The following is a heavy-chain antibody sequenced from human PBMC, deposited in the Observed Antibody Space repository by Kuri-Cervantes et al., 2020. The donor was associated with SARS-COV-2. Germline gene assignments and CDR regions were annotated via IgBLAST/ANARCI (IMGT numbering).Heavy chain of an antibody. CDR1: GGSISSGSYY. CDR3: ARVVGYSSSPMNFDY. CDR2: SYTSGST. Sequence: SETLSLTCTVSGGSISSGSYYWSWIRPPAGMGLEWIGYSYTSGSTNYNPSLKSRVTISVDTSKNQFSLKLSSVTAADTAGYYCARVVGYSSSPMNFDYWGQGTLVTVSS. D-gene: IGHD6-6*01. V-gene: IGHV4-61*09. J-gene: IGHJ4*02.